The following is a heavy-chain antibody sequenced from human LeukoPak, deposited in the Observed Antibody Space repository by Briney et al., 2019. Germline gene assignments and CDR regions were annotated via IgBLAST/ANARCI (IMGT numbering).Heavy chain of an antibody. D-gene: IGHD3-22*01. V-gene: IGHV1-2*02. J-gene: IGHJ4*02. CDR3: AREGDSSGYYYLY. CDR2: INPNSGGT. Sequence: GASVKVSCKASGYTFTSYYMHWVRQAPGQGLEWMGWINPNSGGTNYAQKFQGRVTMTRDTSISTAYMELSRLRSDDTAVYYCAREGDSSGYYYLYWGQGTLVTVSS. CDR1: GYTFTSYY.